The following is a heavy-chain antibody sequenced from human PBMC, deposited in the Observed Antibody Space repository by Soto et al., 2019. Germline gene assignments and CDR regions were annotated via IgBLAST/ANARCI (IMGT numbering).Heavy chain of an antibody. Sequence: EVQLVESGGGLVKPGGSLRLSCAASGFTFSSYSMNWVRQAPGKGLEWVSSISSSSSYIYYADSVKGRFTTSRDNAKNSLYLQRNSLRAEDTAVYYCARVGGVLLWFGEPDGGGMDVWGQGTTVTVSS. CDR2: ISSSSSYI. J-gene: IGHJ6*02. CDR3: ARVGGVLLWFGEPDGGGMDV. CDR1: GFTFSSYS. V-gene: IGHV3-21*01. D-gene: IGHD3-10*01.